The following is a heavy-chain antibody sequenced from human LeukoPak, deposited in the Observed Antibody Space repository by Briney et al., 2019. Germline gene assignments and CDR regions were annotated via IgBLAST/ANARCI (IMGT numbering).Heavy chain of an antibody. CDR2: MTPNSSHT. D-gene: IGHD3-22*01. CDR1: GNTFTSYD. V-gene: IGHV1-8*01. CDR3: ARLRYYSESNANNRFDY. J-gene: IGHJ4*02. Sequence: GASVRVSCKASGNTFTSYDINWVRQATGQGLEWMGCMTPNSSHTGYAQKFQGRVTVTRNTSITTAYMELSRLRSDDTAVYYCARLRYYSESNANNRFDYWGQGTLVTVSS.